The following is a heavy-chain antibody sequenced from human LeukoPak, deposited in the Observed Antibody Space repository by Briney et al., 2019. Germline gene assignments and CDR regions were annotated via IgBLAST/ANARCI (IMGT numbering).Heavy chain of an antibody. D-gene: IGHD5-18*01. CDR2: ISWNSGSI. V-gene: IGHV3-9*01. CDR3: AKPNAEELYSYGPLRE. CDR1: GFTFDDYA. J-gene: IGHJ4*02. Sequence: PGRSLRLSCAASGFTFDDYAMHWVRQAPGKGLEWVSGISWNSGSIGYADSVKGRFTISRDNAKNSLYLQMNSLRAEDTALYYCAKPNAEELYSYGPLREWGQGTLVTVSS.